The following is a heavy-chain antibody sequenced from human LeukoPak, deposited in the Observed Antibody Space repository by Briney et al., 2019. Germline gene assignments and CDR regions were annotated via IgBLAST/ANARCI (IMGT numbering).Heavy chain of an antibody. CDR3: ARLGAGPTYYDFWSGYSSFYFDY. CDR2: INHSGGT. J-gene: IGHJ4*02. V-gene: IGHV4-34*01. D-gene: IGHD3-3*01. CDR1: GGSFNGYY. Sequence: SETLSLTCAVYGGSFNGYYWSWIRQPPGKGLEWIGEINHSGGTNYNPSLKSRVTISVDTSKNQFSLKLSSVTAADTAVYYCARLGAGPTYYDFWSGYSSFYFDYWGQGTLVTVSS.